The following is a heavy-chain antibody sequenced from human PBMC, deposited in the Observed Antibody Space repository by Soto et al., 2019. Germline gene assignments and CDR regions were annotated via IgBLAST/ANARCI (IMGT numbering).Heavy chain of an antibody. J-gene: IGHJ5*02. V-gene: IGHV4-34*01. CDR3: ARGHLKSSDFWRGRHQGTWFDP. CDR1: GGSFSGYY. Sequence: QVQLQQWGAGLLKPSETLSLTCAVYGGSFSGYYWSWIRQPPGKGLEWIGEINHSGSTNYNPSVRGRLTLSVDTSKNQLPLKLSSVNDADTAVYYCARGHLKSSDFWRGRHQGTWFDPWGQGTLVTVSS. CDR2: INHSGST. D-gene: IGHD3-3*01.